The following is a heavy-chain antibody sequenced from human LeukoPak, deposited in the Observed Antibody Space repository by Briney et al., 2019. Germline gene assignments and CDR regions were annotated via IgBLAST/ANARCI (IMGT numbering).Heavy chain of an antibody. Sequence: RRSLRLSCAASGFTFSSYWMHWVRQAPGKGLVWVSRNNSDGSSTIYADSVKGRLTISSDNAKNTLYLQVNSLRAEDTAVYYWARGGGYGDYALDYWGQGTLVTVTS. CDR3: ARGGGYGDYALDY. J-gene: IGHJ4*02. CDR1: GFTFSSYW. D-gene: IGHD4-17*01. V-gene: IGHV3-74*01. CDR2: NNSDGSST.